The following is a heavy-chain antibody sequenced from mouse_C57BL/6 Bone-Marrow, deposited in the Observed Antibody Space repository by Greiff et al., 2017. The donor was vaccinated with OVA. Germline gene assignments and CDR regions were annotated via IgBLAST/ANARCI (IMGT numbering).Heavy chain of an antibody. D-gene: IGHD2-4*01. V-gene: IGHV1-64*01. Sequence: QVQLQQPGAELVKPGASVKLSCKASGYTFTSYWMHWVKQRPGQGLEWIGMIHPNSGSTNYNEKFKSKATLTVDKSSSTAYMPLSSLPSANSAVYYCAVGYYEYVGYWGQGTTLTVSS. J-gene: IGHJ2*01. CDR1: GYTFTSYW. CDR2: IHPNSGST. CDR3: AVGYYEYVGY.